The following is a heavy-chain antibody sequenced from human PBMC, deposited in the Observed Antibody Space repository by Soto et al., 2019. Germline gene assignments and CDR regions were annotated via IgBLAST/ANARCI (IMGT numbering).Heavy chain of an antibody. J-gene: IGHJ6*02. CDR3: AREETAWPLAYGLDV. D-gene: IGHD2-21*02. V-gene: IGHV3-21*02. Sequence: EVQLVESGGGLVKPGGSLRLSCVASGFTFSTYSMNWVRQAPGKGLEWVSTIGTRSDIYYAESVKGRFTISRDNAKNSLSLKMNSLRVEDTAVYYCAREETAWPLAYGLDVWGQGTAVTVSS. CDR2: IGTRSDI. CDR1: GFTFSTYS.